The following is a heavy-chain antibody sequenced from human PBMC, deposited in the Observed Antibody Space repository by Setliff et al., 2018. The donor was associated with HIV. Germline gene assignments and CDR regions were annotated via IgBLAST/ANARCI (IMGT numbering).Heavy chain of an antibody. Sequence: SETLSLTCAVYGGSFSGYYWSWIRQPPGKGLEWIGEINHSGSTNYNPSLKSRVTISVDTSKNQFSLKLSSVTAADTAVFYCARLTTTYYYDSSAYYHPVWGQGTLVTRLL. J-gene: IGHJ4*02. V-gene: IGHV4-34*01. CDR3: ARLTTTYYYDSSAYYHPV. CDR1: GGSFSGYY. CDR2: INHSGST. D-gene: IGHD3-22*01.